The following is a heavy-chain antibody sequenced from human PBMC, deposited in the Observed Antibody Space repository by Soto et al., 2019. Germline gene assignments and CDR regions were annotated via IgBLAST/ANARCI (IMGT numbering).Heavy chain of an antibody. CDR1: GFTFSSND. J-gene: IGHJ3*01. CDR2: IYSGGST. D-gene: IGHD3-22*01. V-gene: IGHV3-53*01. CDR3: ATRPLLPGAP. Sequence: EVQLVESGGGLIQPGGSLRLSCAASGFTFSSNDMNWVRQAPGKGLEWVSLIYSGGSTYYADSVKGRFTISRDNSKHTLYLQMSSLRAEDTAVYDCATRPLLPGAPWGQGTMVTVSS.